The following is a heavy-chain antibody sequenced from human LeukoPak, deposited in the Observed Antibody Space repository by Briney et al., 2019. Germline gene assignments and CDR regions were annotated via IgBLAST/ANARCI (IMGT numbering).Heavy chain of an antibody. V-gene: IGHV3-73*01. CDR2: IRTKANNYAT. Sequence: GGSLKLTCAASGFTFSGSTVHWVRQASGKGLDWVGHIRTKANNYATAYAASVKGRFTISRDDSKNTAYLQMNSLKIEDTAVYYCSRHEALPGDYWGQGTLVTVSS. CDR1: GFTFSGST. D-gene: IGHD2-21*02. J-gene: IGHJ4*02. CDR3: SRHEALPGDY.